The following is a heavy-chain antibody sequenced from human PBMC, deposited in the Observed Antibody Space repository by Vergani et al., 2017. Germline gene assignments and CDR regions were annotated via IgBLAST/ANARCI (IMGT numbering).Heavy chain of an antibody. CDR3: ARDRIWFGELFSHTDY. D-gene: IGHD3-10*01. J-gene: IGHJ4*02. CDR2: IKQDGSEK. V-gene: IGHV3-7*01. Sequence: EVQLVESGGGLVQPGGSLRLSCAASGFTFSSYWMSWVRQAPGKGLEWVANIKQDGSEKYYVDSVKGRFTISRDNSKNTLYLQMNSLRAEDTAVYYCARDRIWFGELFSHTDYWGQGTLVTVSS. CDR1: GFTFSSYW.